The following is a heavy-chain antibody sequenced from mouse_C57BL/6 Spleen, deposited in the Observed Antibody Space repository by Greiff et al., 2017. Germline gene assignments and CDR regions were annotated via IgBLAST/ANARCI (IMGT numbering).Heavy chain of an antibody. CDR3: ARCEELRIPFYALDD. V-gene: IGHV1-64*01. CDR2: IHPNSGST. CDR1: GYTFTSYW. J-gene: IGHJ4*01. Sequence: VQLQESGAELVKPGASVKLSCKASGYTFTSYWMHWVKQRPGQGLEWIGLIHPNSGSTNYNEKFKSKATLTVDKSSSTAYMQLSSLTSEDSAVYYCARCEELRIPFYALDDWGQGTSVTVAS.